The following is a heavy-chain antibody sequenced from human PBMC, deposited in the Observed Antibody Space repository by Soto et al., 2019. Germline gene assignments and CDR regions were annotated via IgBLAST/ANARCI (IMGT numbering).Heavy chain of an antibody. CDR2: ASSDGSET. J-gene: IGHJ4*02. V-gene: IGHV3-30*03. CDR3: VRDSGWPILNFDY. CDR1: GFDSRRSG. Sequence: QVQLVESGGGVVQPGRSLRLACAASGFDSRRSGIHWVRRASGRGLEWVAAASSDGSETYYADSAKGRFTVSKEISKNTVFLQMNALRHEDTAVYFCVRDSGWPILNFDYWGQGTLFTVSS. D-gene: IGHD3-10*01.